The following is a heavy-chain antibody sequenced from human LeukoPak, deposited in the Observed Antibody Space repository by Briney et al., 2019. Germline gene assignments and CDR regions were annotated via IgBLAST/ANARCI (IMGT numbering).Heavy chain of an antibody. CDR1: GFTFSSYG. CDR2: IWYDGSNK. V-gene: IGHV3-33*01. J-gene: IGHJ3*02. CDR3: ARGPYGDYALDAFDI. D-gene: IGHD4-17*01. Sequence: GGSLRLSCAASGFTFSSYGMHWVRQAPGKGLEWVAVIWYDGSNKYYADSVKGRFTISRDNSKNTLYLQMNSLRAEDTAAYYCARGPYGDYALDAFDIWGQGTMVTVSS.